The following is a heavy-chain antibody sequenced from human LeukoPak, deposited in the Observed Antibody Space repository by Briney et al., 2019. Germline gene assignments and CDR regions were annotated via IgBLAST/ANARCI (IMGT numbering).Heavy chain of an antibody. CDR1: GFTFSSYW. J-gene: IGHJ4*02. V-gene: IGHV3-7*03. Sequence: GGSLRLSCAASGFTFSSYWMSWVRQAPGEGLEWVANIKQDGSEKYYVDSVKGRFTISRDNAKNSLYLQMNSLRAEDTAVYYCARKGAAGTVFFDYWGQGTLVTVSS. CDR2: IKQDGSEK. CDR3: ARKGAAGTVFFDY. D-gene: IGHD6-13*01.